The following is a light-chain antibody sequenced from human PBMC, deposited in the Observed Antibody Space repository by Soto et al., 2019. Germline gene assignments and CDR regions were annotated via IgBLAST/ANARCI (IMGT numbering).Light chain of an antibody. J-gene: IGKJ4*01. V-gene: IGKV3-15*01. CDR1: QSVSSN. CDR3: QQYTNWPTLT. Sequence: EIVMTQSPATLSVSPGERATLSCRAGQSVSSNLAWYQQKPGQAPRLLIYGASARATGIPARFSGRGSGTEFTLTISSLQSEDFAVYYCQQYTNWPTLTFGGGTKVEIK. CDR2: GAS.